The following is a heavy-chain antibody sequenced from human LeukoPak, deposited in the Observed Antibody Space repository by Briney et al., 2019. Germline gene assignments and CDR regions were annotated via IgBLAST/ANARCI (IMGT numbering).Heavy chain of an antibody. J-gene: IGHJ4*02. CDR3: ARDISGYSSSWYYFDY. CDR2: INAGNGNT. Sequence: ASVKVSCKASGYTFTSYAMHWVRQAPGQRLEWMGWINAGNGNTKYSQKFQGRVTITRDTSASTAYMELSSLRSEDTAVYYCARDISGYSSSWYYFDYWGQGTLVTVSS. D-gene: IGHD6-13*01. V-gene: IGHV1-3*01. CDR1: GYTFTSYA.